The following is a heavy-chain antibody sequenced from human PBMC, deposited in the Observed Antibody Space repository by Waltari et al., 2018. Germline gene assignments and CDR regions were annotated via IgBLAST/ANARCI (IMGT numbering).Heavy chain of an antibody. CDR1: GGTFSSHS. CDR2: ISPIFGTA. CDR3: ARADPLGGGVY. V-gene: IGHV1-69*12. D-gene: IGHD3-3*01. Sequence: QVQLVQSGAEVNKPGSSVKVSCKASGGTFSSHSISWVRQAPGQGLEWMGGISPIFGTANYAQKFQGRVTITADESTSTAYMELSSLRSEDTAVYYCARADPLGGGVYWGQGTLVTVSS. J-gene: IGHJ4*02.